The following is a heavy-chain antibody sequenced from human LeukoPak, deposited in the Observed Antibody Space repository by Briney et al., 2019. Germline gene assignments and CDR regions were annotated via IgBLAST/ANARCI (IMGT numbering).Heavy chain of an antibody. D-gene: IGHD3-16*01. CDR2: VYTTGDT. CDR3: AREWGAFDI. CDR1: GGSISNYY. Sequence: SETLSLTCTVSGGSISNYYWSWIRQPPGKGLEWIGRVYTTGDTNYNPSLKSRVTISIDTSKNQFSLKLSSVTAADTAVYYCAREWGAFDIWGQGTMVTVSS. V-gene: IGHV4-4*07. J-gene: IGHJ3*02.